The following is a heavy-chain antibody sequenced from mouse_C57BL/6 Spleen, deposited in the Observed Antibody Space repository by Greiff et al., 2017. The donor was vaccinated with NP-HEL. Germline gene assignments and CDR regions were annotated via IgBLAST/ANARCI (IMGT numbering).Heavy chain of an antibody. D-gene: IGHD2-10*02. V-gene: IGHV1-64*01. Sequence: VQLQQPGAELVKPGASVKLSCKASGYTFTSYWMHWVKQRPGQGLEWIGMIHPNSGSTNYNEKFKSKATLTVDKSSSTAYMQLSSLTSEDSAVYYCARDSGMGRYAMDYWGQGTSVTVSS. CDR1: GYTFTSYW. CDR3: ARDSGMGRYAMDY. J-gene: IGHJ4*01. CDR2: IHPNSGST.